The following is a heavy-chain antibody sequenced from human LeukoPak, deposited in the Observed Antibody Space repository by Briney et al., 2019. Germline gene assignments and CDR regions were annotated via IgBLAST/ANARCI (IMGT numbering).Heavy chain of an antibody. D-gene: IGHD2-15*01. CDR1: GDSISSRHYY. Sequence: PSETLSLTCAVSGDSISSRHYYWDWIRQPPGKGLEWIGNVYYSGTTHYNPSLQSRVTISVDTSKNQFSLKVNSVTAADTAMYYCARRDSGGWFHYNWFDPWGQGTLVTVSS. J-gene: IGHJ5*02. V-gene: IGHV4-39*01. CDR2: VYYSGTT. CDR3: ARRDSGGWFHYNWFDP.